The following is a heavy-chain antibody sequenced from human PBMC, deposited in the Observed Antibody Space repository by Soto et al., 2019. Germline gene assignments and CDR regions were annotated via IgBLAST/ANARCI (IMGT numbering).Heavy chain of an antibody. Sequence: QITLKESGPTLVKPTQTLTLTCTFSGFSLTTDGVGVDWIRQPPGKALEWLGLIYWNDEERYRPSLQSRLTITKDTSRTQVVLTMTNMDPVDTATYYCAHRTTVTAGINWGQGTPVTVSS. V-gene: IGHV2-5*01. D-gene: IGHD4-4*01. J-gene: IGHJ4*02. CDR3: AHRTTVTAGIN. CDR1: GFSLTTDGVG. CDR2: IYWNDEE.